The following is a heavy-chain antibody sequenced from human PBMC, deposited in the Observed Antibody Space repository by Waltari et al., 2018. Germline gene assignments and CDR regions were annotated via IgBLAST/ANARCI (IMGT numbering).Heavy chain of an antibody. V-gene: IGHV1-69*14. CDR1: GGTFSSYA. CDR2: GIPTVCTA. D-gene: IGHD3-10*01. Sequence: QVQLVQSGAEVKKPGSSVKVSCKASGGTFSSYAISWVRQAPGQGLEWMGGGIPTVCTATYHQKFQDRVTMTADKTTSTAYLELLSLRAEDTAGDYCARGGVGEGSYYYMDVWGKGTTVTVSS. CDR3: ARGGVGEGSYYYMDV. J-gene: IGHJ6*03.